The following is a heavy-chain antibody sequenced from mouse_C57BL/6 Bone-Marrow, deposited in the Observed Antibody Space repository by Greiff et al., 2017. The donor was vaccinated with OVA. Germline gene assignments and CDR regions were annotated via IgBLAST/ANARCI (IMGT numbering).Heavy chain of an antibody. D-gene: IGHD1-1*01. CDR3: AGPYYYGSSYGYFDC. V-gene: IGHV1-55*01. Sequence: QVQLQQPGAELVKPGASVKMSCKASGYTFTSYWITWVKQRPGQGLEWIGDIYPGSGSTNYNEKFKSKATLTVDTSSSTAYMQLSSLTSEDSAVYYWAGPYYYGSSYGYFDCWGQGTTLTVSS. CDR1: GYTFTSYW. CDR2: IYPGSGST. J-gene: IGHJ2*01.